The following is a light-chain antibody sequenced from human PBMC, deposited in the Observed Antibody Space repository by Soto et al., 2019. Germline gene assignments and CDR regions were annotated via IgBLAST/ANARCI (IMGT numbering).Light chain of an antibody. J-gene: IGLJ2*01. V-gene: IGLV1-47*01. CDR3: AAWDDSLSGLVV. CDR2: RNN. CDR1: SSNIGSNY. Sequence: QSVLTQPPSASGTPGQRVTISCSGSSSNIGSNYVSWYQQLPGTAPKLLIDRNNQQPSGVPDRFSGSKSGTSASLAISGLRSEDEADYYCAAWDDSLSGLVVFGGGTKLTVL.